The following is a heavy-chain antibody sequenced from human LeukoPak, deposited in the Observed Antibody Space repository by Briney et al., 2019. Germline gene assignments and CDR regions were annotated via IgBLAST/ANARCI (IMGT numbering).Heavy chain of an antibody. CDR1: GFTFDDYA. J-gene: IGHJ6*02. V-gene: IGHV3-9*01. CDR3: AKDILGSYGDYGMDV. Sequence: GTSLRLSCAASGFTFDDYAMHWVRQAPGKGLEWVSGISWNSGSIGYADSVKGRFTISRDNAKNSLYLQMNSLRAEDTALYYCAKDILGSYGDYGMDVWGQGTTVTVSS. CDR2: ISWNSGSI. D-gene: IGHD3-10*01.